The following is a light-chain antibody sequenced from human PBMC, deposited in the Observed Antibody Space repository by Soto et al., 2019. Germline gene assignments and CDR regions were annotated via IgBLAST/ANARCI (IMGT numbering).Light chain of an antibody. V-gene: IGLV2-23*01. CDR2: EGN. J-gene: IGLJ1*01. Sequence: QSALTQPASVSGSPGQSITISCTGTSSNIGSYNFVSWYQQHPGKAPKVIIYEGNQRPSGVSNRFSGSKSGNTASLTISGFQVEDEADYYCCSYAGSSTYVFGTGTKVTVL. CDR3: CSYAGSSTYV. CDR1: SSNIGSYNF.